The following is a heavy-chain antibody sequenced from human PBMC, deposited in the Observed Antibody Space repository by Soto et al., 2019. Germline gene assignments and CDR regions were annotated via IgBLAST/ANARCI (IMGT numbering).Heavy chain of an antibody. J-gene: IGHJ4*02. V-gene: IGHV4-61*01. CDR3: ARDLGGPNDY. D-gene: IGHD3-16*01. CDR1: GGSITSGPYY. CDR2: IYYSGRT. Sequence: SETLSLTCTVSGGSITSGPYYWNWIRQPPGKGLEWIGNIYYSGRTNYNPSLKSRLTISVDTSKNRFSLRLSSLTAADTAMYYCARDLGGPNDYWGQGTLVTVSS.